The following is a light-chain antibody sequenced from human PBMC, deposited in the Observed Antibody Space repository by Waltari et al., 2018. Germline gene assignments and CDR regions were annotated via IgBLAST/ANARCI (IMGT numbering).Light chain of an antibody. Sequence: DIVMTQSPDSLAVSLGERATINCKSSQNVLYSSNNKNYLAWYQQKPGQPPKLLIYWASTRESGVPDRFSGSGSGTDFTLTISSLQAEDVAVYYCQQYYSPLITFGGGTKVEIK. CDR3: QQYYSPLIT. CDR2: WAS. CDR1: QNVLYSSNNKNY. V-gene: IGKV4-1*01. J-gene: IGKJ4*01.